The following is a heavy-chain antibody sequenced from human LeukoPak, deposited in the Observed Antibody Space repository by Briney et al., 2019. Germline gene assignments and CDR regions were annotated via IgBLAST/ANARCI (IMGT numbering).Heavy chain of an antibody. D-gene: IGHD2-15*01. CDR1: GFTFDDYG. CDR2: VSSSGGTT. V-gene: IGHV3-23*01. CDR3: AKNGDRGAYCSGGSCYPYYYYYMDV. J-gene: IGHJ6*03. Sequence: PGGPLRLSCAASGFTFDDYGMSWVRQAPGKGLEWVSAVSSSGGTTYYADSVKGRFTISRDNSKNTLSLQMNSLRAEDTAIYYCAKNGDRGAYCSGGSCYPYYYYYMDVWGKGTTVTISS.